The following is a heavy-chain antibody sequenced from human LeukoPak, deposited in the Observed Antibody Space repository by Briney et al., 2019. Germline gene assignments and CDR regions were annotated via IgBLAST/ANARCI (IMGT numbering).Heavy chain of an antibody. CDR1: GYSISSGYY. Sequence: SETLSLTCAVSGYSISSGYYWGWIRQPPGKGLEWIGSIYHSGSTYYNPSLKSRVTISVDTSKNQFSLKLSSVTAADTAVYYCARCERAAQPPFDYWGQGTRVTVSS. CDR3: ARCERAAQPPFDY. CDR2: IYHSGST. J-gene: IGHJ4*02. D-gene: IGHD6-13*01. V-gene: IGHV4-38-2*01.